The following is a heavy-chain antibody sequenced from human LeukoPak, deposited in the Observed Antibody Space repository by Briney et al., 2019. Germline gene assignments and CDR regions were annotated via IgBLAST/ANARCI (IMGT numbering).Heavy chain of an antibody. CDR3: ARERRQWLVFSWFDP. CDR2: INHSGST. Sequence: SETLSLTCAVYGGSFSGYYWSWIRQPPGKGLEWIGEINHSGSTNYNPSLKSRVTISVDTSKNQFSLKLSSVTAADTAVYNCARERRQWLVFSWFDPWGQGTLVTVSS. D-gene: IGHD6-19*01. V-gene: IGHV4-34*01. CDR1: GGSFSGYY. J-gene: IGHJ5*02.